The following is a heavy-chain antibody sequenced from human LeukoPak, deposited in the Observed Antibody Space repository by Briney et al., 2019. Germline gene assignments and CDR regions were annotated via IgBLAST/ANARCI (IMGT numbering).Heavy chain of an antibody. CDR1: GFTFSSYW. Sequence: GGSLRLSCAASGFTFSSYWMHWVRQAPGKGLVWVSRINSDGSSTSYADSVKGRFTISRDNAKNTLYLQMNSLRAEDTAVYYCAKDSGTYSSGWYYANWGQGTLVTVSS. D-gene: IGHD6-19*01. CDR3: AKDSGTYSSGWYYAN. CDR2: INSDGSST. J-gene: IGHJ4*02. V-gene: IGHV3-74*01.